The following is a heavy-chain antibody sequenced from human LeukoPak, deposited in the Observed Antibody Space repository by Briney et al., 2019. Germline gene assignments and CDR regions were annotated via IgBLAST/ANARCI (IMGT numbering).Heavy chain of an antibody. CDR1: GFTISSYA. V-gene: IGHV3-23*01. Sequence: TGGSLRLSCAASGFTISSYAMSWVRQAPGKGLEWVSAISGSGGSTYYADFVKGRFTISRDNSKNTLYLQMNSLRAEDTAVYYCASHAPHYYDSSGSNFDYWGQGTLVTVSS. CDR2: ISGSGGST. D-gene: IGHD3-22*01. CDR3: ASHAPHYYDSSGSNFDY. J-gene: IGHJ4*02.